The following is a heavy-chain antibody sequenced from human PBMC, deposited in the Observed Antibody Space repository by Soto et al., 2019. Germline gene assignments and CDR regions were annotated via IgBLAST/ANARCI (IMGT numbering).Heavy chain of an antibody. CDR2: INPNSGGT. V-gene: IGHV1-2*04. Sequence: ASVKVSCKASGYTFTGYYMHWVRQAPGQGLEWMGWINPNSGGTNYAQKFQGWVTMTRDTSISTAYMELSRLRSEDTAVYYCARGSYDYVWGTLDAFDIWGQGTMVTVSS. J-gene: IGHJ3*02. D-gene: IGHD3-16*01. CDR1: GYTFTGYY. CDR3: ARGSYDYVWGTLDAFDI.